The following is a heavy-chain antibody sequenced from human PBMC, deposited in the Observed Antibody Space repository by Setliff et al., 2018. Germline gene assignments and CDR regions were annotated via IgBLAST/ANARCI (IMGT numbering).Heavy chain of an antibody. D-gene: IGHD2-8*01. CDR3: SRLVRYCTSTTCQRASGAEF. Sequence: GASVKVSCKASGYTFTSSGISWVRQAPGQGLEWMGWISVYSGNTNYAHKLQGRVTMTTDTSTSTAYMELTSLTSDDTAVYYCSRLVRYCTSTTCQRASGAEFWGQGTLVTVSS. V-gene: IGHV1-18*01. J-gene: IGHJ4*02. CDR2: ISVYSGNT. CDR1: GYTFTSSG.